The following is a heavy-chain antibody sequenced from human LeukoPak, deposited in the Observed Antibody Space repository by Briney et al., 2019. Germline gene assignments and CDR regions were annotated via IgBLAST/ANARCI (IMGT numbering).Heavy chain of an antibody. D-gene: IGHD6-13*01. CDR3: AREGLGTYGSSWSGNAFDI. CDR2: IHKSGST. Sequence: PSETLSLTCTVSDGSISTYYWSWIRQPAGKGLEWIGRIHKSGSTDYNPSLKSRVTMSLDTSKNQFTPRLTSVTAADTAVYYCAREGLGTYGSSWSGNAFDIWGQGTVVSVSS. J-gene: IGHJ3*02. V-gene: IGHV4-4*07. CDR1: DGSISTYY.